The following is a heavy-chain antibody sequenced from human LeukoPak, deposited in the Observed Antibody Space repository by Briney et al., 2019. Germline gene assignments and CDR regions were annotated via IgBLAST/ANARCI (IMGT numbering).Heavy chain of an antibody. CDR3: AALPGGNSPPSPL. Sequence: ASVKVSCKASGGTFSSYAISWVRQAPGQGLEWMGGIIPIFGTANYAQKFQGRVTITADESTSTAYMELSSLRSEDTAVYYCAALPGGNSPPSPLWGQGTLVTVSS. CDR2: IIPIFGTA. J-gene: IGHJ4*02. D-gene: IGHD2-2*01. V-gene: IGHV1-69*13. CDR1: GGTFSSYA.